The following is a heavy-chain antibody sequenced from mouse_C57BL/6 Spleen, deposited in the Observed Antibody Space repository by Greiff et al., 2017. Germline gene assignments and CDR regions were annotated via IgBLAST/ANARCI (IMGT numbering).Heavy chain of an antibody. D-gene: IGHD1-1*01. CDR3: ARVTTVVDWCFDV. J-gene: IGHJ1*03. CDR2: IHPNSGST. V-gene: IGHV1-64*01. CDR1: GYTFTSYW. Sequence: QVQLQQPGAELVKPGASVKLSCKASGYTFTSYWMHWVKQRPGQGLEWIGMIHPNSGSTNYNEKFKSKATLTVDKSSSTAYMQLSSLTSEDSAVYYCARVTTVVDWCFDVWGTGTTVTVSS.